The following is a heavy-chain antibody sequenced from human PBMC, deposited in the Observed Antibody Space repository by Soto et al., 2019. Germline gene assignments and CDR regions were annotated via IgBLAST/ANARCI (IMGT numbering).Heavy chain of an antibody. J-gene: IGHJ4*02. CDR2: INAGNGDT. Sequence: VQLVQSGAEVKKPGASVRISCTASGISYTTYAIHWVRQAPGQGLEWMGWINAGNGDTRYSQRFQGRVTLTRDTSATTTYMHLSSLRSEDTSIYYCARAISGYVTWGQGTLVTVSS. CDR1: GISYTTYA. CDR3: ARAISGYVT. D-gene: IGHD5-12*01. V-gene: IGHV1-3*01.